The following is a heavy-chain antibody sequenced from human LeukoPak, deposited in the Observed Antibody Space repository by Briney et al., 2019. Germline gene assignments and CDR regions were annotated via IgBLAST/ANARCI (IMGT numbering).Heavy chain of an antibody. J-gene: IGHJ4*02. D-gene: IGHD7-27*01. V-gene: IGHV3-69-1*01. CDR2: ISSTGVI. CDR1: GFTFSDYP. CDR3: ARDHNWGFDY. Sequence: GGSLRLSCAASGFTFSDYPMNWVRQTPGRGLEWVSYISSTGVIYYADSVRGRFSISRDNAMNSVYMQMNSLRAEDTALYYCARDHNWGFDYWGRGTLVTVSS.